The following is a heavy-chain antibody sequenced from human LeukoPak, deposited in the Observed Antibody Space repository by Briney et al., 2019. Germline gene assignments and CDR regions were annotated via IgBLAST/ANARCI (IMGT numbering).Heavy chain of an antibody. Sequence: GGSLRLSCAASGFTFSSYWMHWVRQAPGKGLVWVSRINSDGSSTKYADSVRGRFTISRDNAKNTLYVQMNNLRAEDTAVYYCARVDPKAPGDYSWGRGTLVTVSS. D-gene: IGHD2-2*03. CDR2: INSDGSST. J-gene: IGHJ4*02. CDR3: ARVDPKAPGDYS. V-gene: IGHV3-74*03. CDR1: GFTFSSYW.